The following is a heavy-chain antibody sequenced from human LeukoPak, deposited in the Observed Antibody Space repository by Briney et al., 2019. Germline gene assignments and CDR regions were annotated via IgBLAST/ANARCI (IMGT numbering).Heavy chain of an antibody. CDR3: ASSYFDILTGYSIRDYYGMDV. D-gene: IGHD3-9*01. CDR2: ISAYNGNT. J-gene: IGHJ6*02. Sequence: GSSVTVSCKASGYTFTSYGISWVRQAPGQGLEWMGWISAYNGNTNYAQKLQGRVTMTTDTSTSTAYMELRSLRSDDTAVYYCASSYFDILTGYSIRDYYGMDVWGQGTTVTVSS. CDR1: GYTFTSYG. V-gene: IGHV1-18*01.